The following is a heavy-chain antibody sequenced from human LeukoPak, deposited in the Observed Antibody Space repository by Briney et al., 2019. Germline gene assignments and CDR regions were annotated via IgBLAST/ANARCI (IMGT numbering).Heavy chain of an antibody. CDR2: LDHHNGET. CDR1: GYTLTELT. V-gene: IGHV1-24*01. CDR3: ATAASSAWPDCFDY. Sequence: ASVKVSCKVSGYTLTELTMHWVRQTPGKGLEWMVGLDHHNGETIYAQKLQSRVTMTEDTSTNTAYMELSSLTAEDTAVYYCATAASSAWPDCFDYWGQGTLVTVSS. D-gene: IGHD6-19*01. J-gene: IGHJ4*02.